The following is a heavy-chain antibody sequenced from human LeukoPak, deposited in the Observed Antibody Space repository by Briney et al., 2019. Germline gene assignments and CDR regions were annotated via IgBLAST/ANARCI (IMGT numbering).Heavy chain of an antibody. V-gene: IGHV3-23*01. J-gene: IGHJ4*02. CDR1: GFTFSSYA. CDR3: AKDVGLAVAGTGSF. Sequence: GGSLRLSCAASGFTFSSYAMSWVRQAPGKGLEWVSAISGSGGSTYYADSVKGRFTISRDNSKNTLYLQMNSLRAEDTAVYYCAKDVGLAVAGTGSFWGQGTLVTVSS. D-gene: IGHD6-19*01. CDR2: ISGSGGST.